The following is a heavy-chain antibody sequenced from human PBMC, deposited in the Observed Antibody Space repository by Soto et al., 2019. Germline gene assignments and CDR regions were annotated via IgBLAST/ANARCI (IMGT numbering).Heavy chain of an antibody. CDR3: ARADYDFWRLHDAFDI. J-gene: IGHJ3*02. CDR2: IYYSGST. D-gene: IGHD3-3*01. Sequence: SETLSLTCTVSGGSISSYYWSWIRQPPGKGLEWIGYIYYSGSTNYNPSLKSRVTISVDTSKNQFSLKLSSVTAADTAVYYCARADYDFWRLHDAFDIWGQGTMVTVSS. V-gene: IGHV4-59*01. CDR1: GGSISSYY.